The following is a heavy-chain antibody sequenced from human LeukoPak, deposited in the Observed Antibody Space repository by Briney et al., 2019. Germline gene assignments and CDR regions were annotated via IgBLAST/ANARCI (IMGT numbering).Heavy chain of an antibody. Sequence: SQTLSLTCTVSGGSISSGDYYWSWIRQPPGKGLEWIGYIYYSGSTYYNPSLKSRVTISVDTSKNQFSLKLSSVTAADTAVYYCARDLRSAGGDAFDIWGQGTMVTVSS. D-gene: IGHD6-13*01. V-gene: IGHV4-30-4*01. CDR2: IYYSGST. CDR3: ARDLRSAGGDAFDI. J-gene: IGHJ3*02. CDR1: GGSISSGDYY.